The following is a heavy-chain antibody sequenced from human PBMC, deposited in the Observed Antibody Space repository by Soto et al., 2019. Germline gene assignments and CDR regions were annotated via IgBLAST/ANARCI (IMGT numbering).Heavy chain of an antibody. V-gene: IGHV3-23*01. J-gene: IGHJ5*02. CDR3: AKAGGSLGTNWFDP. D-gene: IGHD3-16*01. CDR2: IRGSGGST. CDR1: GFTFSSYA. Sequence: GGSLRLSCAASGFTFSSYAMSWVRQAPGKGLEWVSAIRGSGGSTYYAVSVKGRFTISRDNSKNTLYLQMNSLIAEDTAVYYCAKAGGSLGTNWFDPWGQGTLVTVSS.